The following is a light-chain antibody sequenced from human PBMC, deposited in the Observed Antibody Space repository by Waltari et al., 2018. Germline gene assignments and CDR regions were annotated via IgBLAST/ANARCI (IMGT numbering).Light chain of an antibody. CDR1: SLRLSY. J-gene: IGLJ2*01. CDR3: NTREISGDVV. V-gene: IGLV3-19*01. Sequence: SSELSQDPAVSVALGQTVRITCQGDSLRLSYASWGRRKPGQSPVLFSYGKNNRPSGIPDRLSASSSGNTASLTISGARAEEEGDYYCNTREISGDVVFGGGTKLTVL. CDR2: GKN.